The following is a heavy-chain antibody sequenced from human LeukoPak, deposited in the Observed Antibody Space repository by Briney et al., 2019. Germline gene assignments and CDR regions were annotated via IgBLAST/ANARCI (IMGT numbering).Heavy chain of an antibody. D-gene: IGHD1-26*01. Sequence: SETLSLTCTVSGGSISSSSYYWGWIRQPPGKGLEWTGSIYYSGSTYYNPSLKSRVTISVDTSKNQFSLQLNSVTPEDTAVYYCASSRPGRRDAFDIWGQGTMVTVSS. CDR2: IYYSGST. V-gene: IGHV4-39*01. CDR1: GGSISSSSYY. J-gene: IGHJ3*02. CDR3: ASSRPGRRDAFDI.